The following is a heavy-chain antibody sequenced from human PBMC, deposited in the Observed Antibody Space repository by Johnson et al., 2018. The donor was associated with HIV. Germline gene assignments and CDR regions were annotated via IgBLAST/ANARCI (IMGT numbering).Heavy chain of an antibody. Sequence: QVQLVESGGGVVQPGRSLRLSCAASGFTFSSYAMHWVRQAPGKGLEWVAVISYDGSNKYYADSVKGRFTISRDNSKNTLYLQMNSLRPEDTAVYYCARVPILWFGELSGLGAFDIWGQGTMVTVSS. J-gene: IGHJ3*02. CDR2: ISYDGSNK. D-gene: IGHD3-10*01. CDR1: GFTFSSYA. V-gene: IGHV3-30-3*01. CDR3: ARVPILWFGELSGLGAFDI.